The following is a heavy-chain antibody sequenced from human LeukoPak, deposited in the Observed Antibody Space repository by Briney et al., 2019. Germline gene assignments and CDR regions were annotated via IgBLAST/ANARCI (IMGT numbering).Heavy chain of an antibody. Sequence: PGRSLRLSCTGSGFTFGDYAVVWFRRAPGKGLEWLGFIRTKAYHGETTEYATSVKGRFTISRDDSKSIAYLQMSSLKTEDTAVYYCTRDRQVQTGFHYWGQGTLVNVSS. D-gene: IGHD1-14*01. J-gene: IGHJ4*02. CDR2: IRTKAYHGETT. CDR1: GFTFGDYA. CDR3: TRDRQVQTGFHY. V-gene: IGHV3-49*03.